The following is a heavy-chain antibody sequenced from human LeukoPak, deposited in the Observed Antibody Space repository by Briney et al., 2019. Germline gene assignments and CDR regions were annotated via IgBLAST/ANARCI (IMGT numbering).Heavy chain of an antibody. CDR1: GYTFTSYD. CDR3: ARGTGYCSSTSCYPSGHYYGMDV. D-gene: IGHD2-2*01. V-gene: IGHV1-8*01. J-gene: IGHJ6*02. Sequence: ASVKVSCKASGYTFTSYDINWGRQATGQGLEWMGWMNPNSGNTGYAQKFQGRVTMTRNTSISTAYMELSSLRSEDTAVYYCARGTGYCSSTSCYPSGHYYGMDVWGQGTTVTVYS. CDR2: MNPNSGNT.